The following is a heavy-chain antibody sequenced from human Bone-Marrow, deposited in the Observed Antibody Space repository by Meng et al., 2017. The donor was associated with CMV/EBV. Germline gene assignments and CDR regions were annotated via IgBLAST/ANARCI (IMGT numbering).Heavy chain of an antibody. J-gene: IGHJ4*02. CDR2: IYYSGST. V-gene: IGHV4-31*02. D-gene: IGHD2-2*02. CDR1: SSSSGGYY. CDR3: ARGGRYCSSTSCYTFDY. Sequence: SSSSGGYYWNWIRQHPGKGLEWIGYIYYSGSTYYNPSLKRRVTISEDTSKNQFSLKLSSVTAADTAVYFCARGGRYCSSTSCYTFDYWGQGTLVTVSS.